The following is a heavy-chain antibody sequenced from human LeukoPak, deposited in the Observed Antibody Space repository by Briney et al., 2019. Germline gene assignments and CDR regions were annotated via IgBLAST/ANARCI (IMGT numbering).Heavy chain of an antibody. CDR1: GGSISSYY. CDR2: VYYSGST. D-gene: IGHD5-18*01. J-gene: IGHJ4*02. CDR3: ASSRGYSYGYSY. Sequence: PAETLSLTCTVSGGSISSYYWTWIRQPPGKGLEYIGYVYYSGSTNYYPSLKSRVTISLDTSKNQFSLKLSSVTTVDTAVYYCASSRGYSYGYSYWVQGTQVSVSS. V-gene: IGHV4-59*01.